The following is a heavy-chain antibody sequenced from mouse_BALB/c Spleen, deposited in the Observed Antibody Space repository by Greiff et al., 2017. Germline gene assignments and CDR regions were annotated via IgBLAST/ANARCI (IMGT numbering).Heavy chain of an antibody. Sequence: EVQRVESGGGLVKPGGSLKLSCAASGFTFSDYYMYWVRQTPEKRLEWVATISDGGSYTYYPDSVKGRFTISRDNAKNNLYLQMSSLKSEDTAMYYCARDGALYAMDDWGQGTSVTVSS. V-gene: IGHV5-4*02. CDR1: GFTFSDYY. J-gene: IGHJ4*01. CDR2: ISDGGSYT. CDR3: ARDGALYAMDD.